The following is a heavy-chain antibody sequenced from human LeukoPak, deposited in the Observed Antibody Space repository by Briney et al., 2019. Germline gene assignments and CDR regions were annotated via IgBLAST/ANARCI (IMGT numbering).Heavy chain of an antibody. V-gene: IGHV3-13*01. D-gene: IGHD3-9*01. J-gene: IGHJ4*02. CDR3: AKGYDIR. Sequence: GGSLRLSCAASGFTLSDYDMHWVRRGTGKGLEWVSAIGAAGDTYYQGSVKGRFTISRDEAKNFLYLQMNSLRAEDTAVYYCAKGYDIRWGQGTLVTVSS. CDR1: GFTLSDYD. CDR2: IGAAGDT.